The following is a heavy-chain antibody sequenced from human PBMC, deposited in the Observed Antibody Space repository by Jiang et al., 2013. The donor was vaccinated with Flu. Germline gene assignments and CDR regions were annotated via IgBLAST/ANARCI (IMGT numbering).Heavy chain of an antibody. Sequence: KLSCAASGFTFSGSAMHWVRQASGKGLEWVGRIRSKANSYATAYAASVKGRFTISRDDSKNTAYLQMNSLKTEDTAVYYCTSFLPMVRGAPGFDYWGQGTLVTVSS. CDR2: IRSKANSYAT. D-gene: IGHD3-10*01. CDR3: TSFLPMVRGAPGFDY. J-gene: IGHJ4*02. CDR1: GFTFSGSA. V-gene: IGHV3-73*01.